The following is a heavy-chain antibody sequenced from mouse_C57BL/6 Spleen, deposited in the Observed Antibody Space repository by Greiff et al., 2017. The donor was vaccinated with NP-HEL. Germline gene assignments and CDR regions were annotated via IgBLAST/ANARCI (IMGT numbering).Heavy chain of an antibody. CDR3: AVTAHGY. V-gene: IGHV1-26*01. CDR1: GYTFTDYY. Sequence: EVQLQQSGPELVKPGASVKISCKASGYTFTDYYMNWVKQSHGKSLEWIGDINPNNGGTSYNQKFKGKATLTVDKSSSTAYMELRSLTSEDSAVYYCAVTAHGYWGQGTTLTVSS. J-gene: IGHJ2*01. D-gene: IGHD3-2*02. CDR2: INPNNGGT.